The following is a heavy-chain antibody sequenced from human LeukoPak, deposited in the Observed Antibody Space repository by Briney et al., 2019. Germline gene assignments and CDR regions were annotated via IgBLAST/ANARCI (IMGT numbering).Heavy chain of an antibody. Sequence: GGPLRLSCAASGFTFSSHWMHWVRQAPGKGLVWVSRINTDGSSTSYADSVKGRFTISRDNSKNTLYLQMNSLRAEDTAVYYCAKDLHYYDSSGYYYEGYWGQGTLVSVSS. CDR3: AKDLHYYDSSGYYYEGY. V-gene: IGHV3-74*01. CDR2: INTDGSST. D-gene: IGHD3-22*01. J-gene: IGHJ4*02. CDR1: GFTFSSHW.